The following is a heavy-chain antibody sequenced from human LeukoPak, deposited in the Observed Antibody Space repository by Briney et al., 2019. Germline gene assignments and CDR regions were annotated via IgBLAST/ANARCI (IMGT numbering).Heavy chain of an antibody. Sequence: GGSLRLSSEASGFTFSSFAMTWVRQAPGKGLEWVSSITGSHGRTYNTDSVKGRFTISRDNSQNTLYLQMNSLRAEDTAVYYCTKDPNGDYVGAFDPWGQGTLVTASS. CDR1: GFTFSSFA. CDR2: ITGSHGRT. D-gene: IGHD4-17*01. V-gene: IGHV3-23*01. J-gene: IGHJ5*02. CDR3: TKDPNGDYVGAFDP.